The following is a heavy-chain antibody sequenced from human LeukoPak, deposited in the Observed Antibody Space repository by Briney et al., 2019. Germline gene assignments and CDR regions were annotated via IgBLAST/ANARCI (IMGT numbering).Heavy chain of an antibody. V-gene: IGHV4-59*12. CDR2: IYYSGST. CDR1: GGSISRYY. D-gene: IGHD4-17*01. J-gene: IGHJ5*02. Sequence: SETLSLTCTVSGGSISRYYWSWIRQPPGKGLEWIGYIYYSGSTNYNPSLKSRVTISVDTSKNQFSLKLSSVTAADTAVYYCARETTVTTYNWFDPWGQGTLVTVSS. CDR3: ARETTVTTYNWFDP.